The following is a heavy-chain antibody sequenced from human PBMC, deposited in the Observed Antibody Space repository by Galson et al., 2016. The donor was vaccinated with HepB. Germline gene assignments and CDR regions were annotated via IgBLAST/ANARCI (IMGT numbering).Heavy chain of an antibody. CDR1: GYTFTRYY. V-gene: IGHV1-46*01. CDR3: AGDYAPISTAGTGFVHP. J-gene: IGHJ4*02. D-gene: IGHD6-19*01. Sequence: SVKVSCKASGYTFTRYYIHWVRQAPGQGLEWMGKITPTEGATSYALKFQGRVTMTSDTSTSTIYMELSSLRSDDPAVYSWAGDYAPISTAGTGFVHPGGQGTLVTVSS. CDR2: ITPTEGAT.